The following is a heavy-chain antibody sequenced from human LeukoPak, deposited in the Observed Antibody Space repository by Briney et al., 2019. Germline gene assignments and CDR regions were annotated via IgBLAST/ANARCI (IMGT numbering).Heavy chain of an antibody. CDR2: IRDDGSNK. V-gene: IGHV3-30*02. CDR3: AKTYSSSWYFDC. J-gene: IGHJ4*02. D-gene: IGHD6-13*01. Sequence: GGSLRLSCAASGFTFSSYGMHWVRQAPGKGLERVAFIRDDGSNKLYADSVKGRFTISRDNSKNTLYLQMNSLRAEDTAVYYCAKTYSSSWYFDCWGQGTLVTVSS. CDR1: GFTFSSYG.